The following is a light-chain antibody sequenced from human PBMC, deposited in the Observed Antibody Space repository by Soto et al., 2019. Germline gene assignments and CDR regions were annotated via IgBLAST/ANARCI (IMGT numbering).Light chain of an antibody. CDR3: QQRAGWPTT. Sequence: EILLTQSPGTLSLSPGERATLPCRATQSVGTKLVWYQQKPGQAPRLLIFDASNRAAGIPARFSGSGSGADFSLTISSLEPEDFAVYYCQQRAGWPTTFGQGTRLEIK. CDR2: DAS. J-gene: IGKJ5*01. V-gene: IGKV3-11*01. CDR1: QSVGTK.